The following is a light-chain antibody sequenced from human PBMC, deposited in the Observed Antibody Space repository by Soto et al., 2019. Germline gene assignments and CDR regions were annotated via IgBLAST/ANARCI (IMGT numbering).Light chain of an antibody. J-gene: IGLJ1*01. CDR2: GDN. V-gene: IGLV1-40*01. CDR1: NSNIGSNY. CDR3: QSYDISLHNYV. Sequence: QSVLTQPPSASGTPGQRVTISCSGSNSNIGSNYVHWYQHLPGTAPKLLIYGDNNRPSGVPDRFSGSKSGTSASPAITRLQAEDEADYYCQSYDISLHNYVFGTGTKVTVL.